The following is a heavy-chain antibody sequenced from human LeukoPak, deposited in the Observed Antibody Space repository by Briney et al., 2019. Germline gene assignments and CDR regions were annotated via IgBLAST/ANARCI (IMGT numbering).Heavy chain of an antibody. J-gene: IGHJ4*02. CDR3: AKASRQAAVASPLDY. Sequence: PAGNLRLSCAASGFTFTPYAMSWVRQAPGKELEGVAGTGGVGDRTYYADSGKGRVTIARDNSKDTLVLQMNSLKADDTAVYYCAKASRQAAVASPLDYWGQGTLVTVSS. D-gene: IGHD6-19*01. CDR1: GFTFTPYA. CDR2: TGGVGDRT. V-gene: IGHV3-23*01.